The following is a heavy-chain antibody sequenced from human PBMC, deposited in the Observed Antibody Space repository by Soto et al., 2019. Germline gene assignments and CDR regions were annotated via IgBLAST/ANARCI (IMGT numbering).Heavy chain of an antibody. CDR2: ISSSSSYI. Sequence: PGGSLRLSCAASGFTFSSYIMNWVRQAPGKGLEWVSSISSSSSYIYYADSVKGRFTISRDNAKNSLYLQMNSLRAEDTAVYYCARSVPGDAFDIWGHGTTVTVS. D-gene: IGHD6-6*01. CDR1: GFTFSSYI. CDR3: ARSVPGDAFDI. J-gene: IGHJ3*02. V-gene: IGHV3-21*01.